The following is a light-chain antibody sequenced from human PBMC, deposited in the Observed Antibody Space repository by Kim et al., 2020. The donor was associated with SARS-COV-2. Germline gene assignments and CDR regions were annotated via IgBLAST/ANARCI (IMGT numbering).Light chain of an antibody. V-gene: IGLV3-1*01. J-gene: IGLJ2*01. CDR1: KLGDKY. CDR3: QAWDSSTVV. Sequence: VSPGQTASSTWSGDKLGDKYACWYQQKPGQSPVLVIYQDSKRPSGIPERFSGSNSGNTATLTISGTQAMDEADYYCQAWDSSTVVFGGGTQLTVL. CDR2: QDS.